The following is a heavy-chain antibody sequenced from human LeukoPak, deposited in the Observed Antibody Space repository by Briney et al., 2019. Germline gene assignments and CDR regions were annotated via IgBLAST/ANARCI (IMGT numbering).Heavy chain of an antibody. CDR1: GYTFTGYY. V-gene: IGHV1-2*02. CDR2: INPNSGGT. D-gene: IGHD5-24*01. CDR3: AKGIDAYNRHGWDY. Sequence: GASVKVSCKASGYTFTGYYMHWVRQAPGQGLEWMGWINPNSGGTNYAQKFQGRVTMTRDTSISTAYMELSRLRSDDTAVYFCAKGIDAYNRHGWDYWGQGTLVTVSS. J-gene: IGHJ4*02.